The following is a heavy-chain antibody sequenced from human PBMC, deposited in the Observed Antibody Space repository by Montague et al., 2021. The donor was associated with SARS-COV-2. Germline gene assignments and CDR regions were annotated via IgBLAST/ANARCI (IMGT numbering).Heavy chain of an antibody. J-gene: IGHJ4*02. D-gene: IGHD2-2*01. V-gene: IGHV4-34*01. Sequence: SETLSLTCAVYGGSFSGYYWSWIRQPPGKGLEWIGGIYLSGSTNYNPSLKSRVTISVDTSKNQFSLRLSSVTAADTAVYYCARDRGVQYQLQMPFYFDYWGQGTLVTVSS. CDR3: ARDRGVQYQLQMPFYFDY. CDR2: IYLSGST. CDR1: GGSFSGYY.